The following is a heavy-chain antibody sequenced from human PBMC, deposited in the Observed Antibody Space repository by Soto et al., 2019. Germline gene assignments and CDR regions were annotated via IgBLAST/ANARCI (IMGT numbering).Heavy chain of an antibody. CDR1: GFTFTSSA. CDR2: IVVGSGNT. CDR3: ASDRNSSSWFRLHAFDI. Sequence: GASVKVSCKASGFTFTSSAVQWVRQARGQRLEWIGWIVVGSGNTNYAQKFQERVTITRDMSTSTAYMELSSLRAEETAVYSCASDRNSSSWFRLHAFDIWGQGTMVTVSS. V-gene: IGHV1-58*01. J-gene: IGHJ3*02. D-gene: IGHD6-13*01.